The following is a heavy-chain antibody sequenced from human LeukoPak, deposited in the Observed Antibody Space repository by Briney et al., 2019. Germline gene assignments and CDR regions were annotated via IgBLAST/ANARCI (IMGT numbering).Heavy chain of an antibody. D-gene: IGHD6-19*01. V-gene: IGHV6-1*01. Sequence: SETLSLTCSISGDSVSSNIAAWNWIRQSPSRVLEWLGRTYYRSKWYYDYALSVKSRISINPDTSKNQFSLQLNSVTPEDTAIYYCARYSLAEAGALDSWGQGTLVTVSS. CDR1: GDSVSSNIAA. CDR3: ARYSLAEAGALDS. J-gene: IGHJ4*02. CDR2: TYYRSKWYY.